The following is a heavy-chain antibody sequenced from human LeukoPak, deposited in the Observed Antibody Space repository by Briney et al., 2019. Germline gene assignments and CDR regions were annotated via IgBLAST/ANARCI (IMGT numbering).Heavy chain of an antibody. V-gene: IGHV1-18*01. CDR2: ISAYNGNT. D-gene: IGHD6-19*01. CDR3: ARDLRSSGWTENDY. J-gene: IGHJ4*02. Sequence: ASVKVSCKASGYTFTTYGISWVRQSPGQGLEWMGCISAYNGNTNYAQKLQGRVTLTTDTSTSTAYMELRSLGSDDTAVYYCARDLRSSGWTENDYWGPGTLVTVSS. CDR1: GYTFTTYG.